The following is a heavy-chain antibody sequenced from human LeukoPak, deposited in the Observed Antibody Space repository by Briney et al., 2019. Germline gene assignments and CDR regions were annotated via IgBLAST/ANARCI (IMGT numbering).Heavy chain of an antibody. J-gene: IGHJ4*02. CDR1: GFSFSFYW. CDR2: IKTDGSIA. CDR3: ATTTIRLGY. D-gene: IGHD1-26*01. V-gene: IGHV3-74*01. Sequence: GGSLRLSCAASGFSFSFYWMHWVRQAPGKGPVWVSRIKTDGSIADYADSVKGRFTISRDNAKNTLYLQMNSLRAEDTAVYYCATTTIRLGYWGQGTLVTVSS.